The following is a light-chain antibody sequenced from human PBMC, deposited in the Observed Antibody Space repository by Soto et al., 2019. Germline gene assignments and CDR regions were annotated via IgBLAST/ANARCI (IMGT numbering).Light chain of an antibody. CDR3: SSYAGSNNRGV. CDR1: STDVGGYNY. Sequence: LTQPPSASGSPGQSVTISCTGTSTDVGGYNYISWYQHHPGKGPKLIIYEVSEWPSGVPDRFSGSKSGNTASLTVSGLQAEDEADYYCSSYAGSNNRGVFGSGTKV. V-gene: IGLV2-8*01. J-gene: IGLJ1*01. CDR2: EVS.